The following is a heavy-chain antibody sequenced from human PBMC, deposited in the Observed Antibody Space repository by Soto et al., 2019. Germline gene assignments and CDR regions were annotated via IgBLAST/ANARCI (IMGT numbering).Heavy chain of an antibody. V-gene: IGHV3-11*05. J-gene: IGHJ2*01. CDR2: IGGSSVYT. CDR1: GIIFSDYY. D-gene: IGHD3-3*01. CDR3: ARLGEWSPNWYFDL. Sequence: QVQLVESGGGLVKPGGSLRLSCAASGIIFSDYYMSWIRQAPGKGLEWVSYIGGSSVYTNYADSVKGRFTISRDNAKNSLYLQMNSLRAEDTAVYYCARLGEWSPNWYFDLRGRGTLVTVSS.